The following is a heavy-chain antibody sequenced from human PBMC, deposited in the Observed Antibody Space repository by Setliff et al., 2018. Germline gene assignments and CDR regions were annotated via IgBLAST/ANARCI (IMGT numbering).Heavy chain of an antibody. CDR3: RFWSGYYKNDY. D-gene: IGHD3-3*01. Sequence: PSETLSLTCTVSGGSIDSSFWNWIRQSPEKGLEWIGYKSTRGDTNSNPSLRSRLTMSVDTSKRQFSLKLTSVTAADMAVYYCRFWSGYYKNDYWAQGTLVTVSS. CDR2: KSTRGDT. CDR1: GGSIDSSF. J-gene: IGHJ4*02. V-gene: IGHV4-4*08.